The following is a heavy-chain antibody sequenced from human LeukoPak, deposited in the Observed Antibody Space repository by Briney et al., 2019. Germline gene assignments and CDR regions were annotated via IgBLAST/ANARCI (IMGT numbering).Heavy chain of an antibody. CDR1: GGSISSGGYS. J-gene: IGHJ5*02. Sequence: SQTLSLTCAVSGGSISSGGYSRSWIRQPPGKGLEWIGYIYHSGSTNYNPSLKSRVTISVDRSNNQFSLKLTPVTAADTAVYYCARSMPFGEYWFDPWGQGTLVTVSS. CDR2: IYHSGST. D-gene: IGHD3-10*01. V-gene: IGHV4-30-2*01. CDR3: ARSMPFGEYWFDP.